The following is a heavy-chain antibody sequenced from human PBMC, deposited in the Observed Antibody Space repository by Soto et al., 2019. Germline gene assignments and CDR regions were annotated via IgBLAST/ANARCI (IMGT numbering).Heavy chain of an antibody. J-gene: IGHJ6*02. D-gene: IGHD2-15*01. CDR3: ARRHRIGLLPNYYGMDV. Sequence: SETLSLTCTVSGGSISSSSYYWGWIRQPPGKGLEWIGHIFHSGTTYTNPSLRSQVTISLDTSKNHFSLTLSSVTAADTAVYYCARRHRIGLLPNYYGMDVWGQGTTVTVSS. V-gene: IGHV4-39*02. CDR2: IFHSGTT. CDR1: GGSISSSSYY.